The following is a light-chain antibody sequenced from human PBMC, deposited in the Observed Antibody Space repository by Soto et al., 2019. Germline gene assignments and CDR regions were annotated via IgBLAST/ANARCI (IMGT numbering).Light chain of an antibody. CDR1: QSFSTSY. J-gene: IGKJ3*01. CDR2: NTF. V-gene: IGKV3-20*01. Sequence: EIVLTQSPGTLSLSPGDRATLSCRASQSFSTSYLAWYQHKPGQAPRLLIYNTFTRATGIPDRFSGSGSGTDFTLTISRLELEDFAVYYCQQYGGSPFTFGPGTKVDIK. CDR3: QQYGGSPFT.